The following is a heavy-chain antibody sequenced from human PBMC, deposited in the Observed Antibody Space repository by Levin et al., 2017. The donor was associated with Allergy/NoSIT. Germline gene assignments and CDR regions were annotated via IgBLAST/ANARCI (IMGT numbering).Heavy chain of an antibody. D-gene: IGHD6-19*01. J-gene: IGHJ3*02. CDR1: GVSVSTHY. V-gene: IGHV4-59*08. CDR2: AYNSGST. Sequence: KSSETLSLTCTVSGVSVSTHYWTWIRQSPGKGLEWIGSAYNSGSTTYNPSLKSRITISMDTSKNHLSLQVTSMTAADTAVYHCAGAKQWLAYDMWGQGTLVTVSS. CDR3: AGAKQWLAYDM.